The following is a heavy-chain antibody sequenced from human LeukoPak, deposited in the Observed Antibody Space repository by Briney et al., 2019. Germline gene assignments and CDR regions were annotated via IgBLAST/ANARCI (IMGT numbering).Heavy chain of an antibody. CDR2: VYHSGST. CDR3: ARGEARREYYFDS. D-gene: IGHD2/OR15-2a*01. V-gene: IGHV4-59*01. CDR1: GASLNTSY. J-gene: IGHJ4*02. Sequence: SETLSLTCTVFGASLNTSYWSWVRQPPGKGLEWIGYVYHSGSTTYNPSLKGRVTISVDTSKNQFSLKLNSVTAADAAVYFCARGEARREYYFDSWGQGTLVTVSS.